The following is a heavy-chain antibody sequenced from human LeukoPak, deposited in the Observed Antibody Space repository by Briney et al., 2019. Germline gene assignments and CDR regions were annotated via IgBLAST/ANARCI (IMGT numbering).Heavy chain of an antibody. CDR3: AELGITMIGGV. CDR2: ISSSGSTI. V-gene: IGHV3-48*03. Sequence: GGSLRLACAASGFTFSSYEMNWVRQAPGKGLEWVSYISSSGSTIYYADSVKGRFTTSRDNAKNSLYLQMNSLRAEDTAVYYCAELGITMIGGVWGKGTTVTISS. J-gene: IGHJ6*04. CDR1: GFTFSSYE. D-gene: IGHD3-10*02.